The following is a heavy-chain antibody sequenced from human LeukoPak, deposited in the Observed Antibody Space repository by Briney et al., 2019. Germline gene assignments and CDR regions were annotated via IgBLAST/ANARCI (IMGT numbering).Heavy chain of an antibody. CDR2: ISPDGSAK. D-gene: IGHD3-16*01. V-gene: IGHV3-7*01. CDR3: ARDYNWGWGP. Sequence: GGSLRLSCAASGFTFSQHWMGWVRQAPGKGLEWMANISPDGSAKFYVDSVKGRFSISRDNAKSSLYLQVNSLRAEDTAVYYCARDYNWGWGPWGQGTLVTVSS. CDR1: GFTFSQHW. J-gene: IGHJ5*02.